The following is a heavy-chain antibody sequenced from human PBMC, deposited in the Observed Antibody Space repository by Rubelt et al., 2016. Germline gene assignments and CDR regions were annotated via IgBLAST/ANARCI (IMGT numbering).Heavy chain of an antibody. CDR1: GGSISSSSYY. Sequence: QLQLQESGPGLVKPSETLSLTCTVSGGSISSSSYYWGWIRQPPGKGLEWIGEIFHSGSTTYNPSLKSRVTISVDNAKNQFSLKRYSGTAAETAVYFCAKEYSRFPNNGFESWGQGTLVTVSS. V-gene: IGHV4-39*07. J-gene: IGHJ5*01. D-gene: IGHD2-15*01. CDR2: IFHSGST. CDR3: AKEYSRFPNNGFES.